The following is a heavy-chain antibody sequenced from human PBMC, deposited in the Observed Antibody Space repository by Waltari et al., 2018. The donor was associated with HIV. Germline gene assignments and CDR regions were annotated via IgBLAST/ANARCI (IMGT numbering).Heavy chain of an antibody. V-gene: IGHV4-34*01. Sequence: QVQLQQWGAGLLNSSETLSLTCAVYGGSFSGYYWNWIRQPPGKGPEWIGEINHSGRTNYSPSLKMRVTKSVDTSKHQFSRRLSFVAAADTALYYCARGLRHDSSGFYFQHWGQGTPVTVSS. CDR1: GGSFSGYY. D-gene: IGHD3-22*01. J-gene: IGHJ1*01. CDR3: ARGLRHDSSGFYFQH. CDR2: INHSGRT.